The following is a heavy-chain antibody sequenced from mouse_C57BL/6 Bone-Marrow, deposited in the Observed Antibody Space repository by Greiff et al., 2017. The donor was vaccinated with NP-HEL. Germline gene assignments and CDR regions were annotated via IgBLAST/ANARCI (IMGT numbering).Heavy chain of an antibody. V-gene: IGHV5-12*01. Sequence: EVMLVESGGGLVQPGGSLKLSCAASGFTFSDYYMYWVRQTPEKRLEWVAYISNGGGSTYSPDTVKGRFTISRDNAKNTLYLQMSRLKSEDTAMYYSARQDGYDDPFYAMDYWGQGTSVTVSS. CDR2: ISNGGGST. CDR3: ARQDGYDDPFYAMDY. CDR1: GFTFSDYY. D-gene: IGHD2-2*01. J-gene: IGHJ4*01.